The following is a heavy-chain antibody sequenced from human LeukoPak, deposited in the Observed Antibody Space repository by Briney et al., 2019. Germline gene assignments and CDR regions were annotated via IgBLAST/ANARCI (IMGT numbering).Heavy chain of an antibody. CDR2: TWYDESQK. Sequence: GGSLRLSCAVSGFSFRDFGFHWVRQAPGKGLEWVAVTWYDESQKYYADSVKGRFTISKDNAKNSLYLQMNSLRAEDTAVYYCARRPFPPTTVTTSYYYMDVWGKGTTVTVSS. V-gene: IGHV3-33*03. J-gene: IGHJ6*03. D-gene: IGHD4-11*01. CDR1: GFSFRDFG. CDR3: ARRPFPPTTVTTSYYYMDV.